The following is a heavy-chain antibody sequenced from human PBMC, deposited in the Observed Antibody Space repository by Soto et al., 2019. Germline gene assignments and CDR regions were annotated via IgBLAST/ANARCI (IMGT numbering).Heavy chain of an antibody. CDR3: ASQPKCSGSSCYRSEYSMDV. J-gene: IGHJ6*02. CDR1: GGTFSSYT. V-gene: IGHV1-69*02. D-gene: IGHD2-15*01. Sequence: QVQLVQSGAEVKKPGSSVKVSCKASGGTFSSYTISWVREAPGQGLEWMGRIIPILGIANYAQKFQGRVTITADKTTSTAYMELSSLRSEDTAVYYSASQPKCSGSSCYRSEYSMDVWGQGTTVTVSS. CDR2: IIPILGIA.